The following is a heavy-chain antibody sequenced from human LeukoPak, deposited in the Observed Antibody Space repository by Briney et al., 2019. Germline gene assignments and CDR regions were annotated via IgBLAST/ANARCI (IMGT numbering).Heavy chain of an antibody. CDR1: GGTFSSYA. V-gene: IGHV1-69*06. J-gene: IGHJ4*02. Sequence: SVKVSCMASGGTFSSYAFSWVRQAPGQGLEWMGGIIPIFGTANYAQKFQGRVTITADKSTSTAYMELSSLRSEGTAVYYCARRGYSYAHRGIFDYWGQGTLVTVSS. D-gene: IGHD5-18*01. CDR2: IIPIFGTA. CDR3: ARRGYSYAHRGIFDY.